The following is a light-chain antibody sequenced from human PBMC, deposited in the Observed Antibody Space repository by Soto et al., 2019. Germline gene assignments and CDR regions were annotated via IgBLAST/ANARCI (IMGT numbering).Light chain of an antibody. V-gene: IGLV2-14*01. Sequence: QSALTQPASVTGSPRESITISCTGTSSDVGGYNYDSWCQQHPGKAPKLMIYEVSSRPSGISNRFSDSKSGNTASLTTSGLQAEDEADYYCSSYTSSNVWVFGEETKVTVL. J-gene: IGLJ3*02. CDR1: SSDVGGYNY. CDR3: SSYTSSNVWV. CDR2: EVS.